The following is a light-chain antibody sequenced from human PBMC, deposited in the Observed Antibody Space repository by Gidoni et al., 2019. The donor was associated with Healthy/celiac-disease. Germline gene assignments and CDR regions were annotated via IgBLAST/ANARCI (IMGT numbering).Light chain of an antibody. CDR3: QQYDNLPYT. CDR2: DAS. Sequence: DIQMTQSPTSLSSSVGDRVTITCQESQDISNYLNWYPKKQGKAPKLLIYDASNLETGVPSRFSGSGSGTDFTFTISSLQPEDIATYYCQQYDNLPYTFGQGTKLEIK. CDR1: QDISNY. J-gene: IGKJ2*01. V-gene: IGKV1-33*01.